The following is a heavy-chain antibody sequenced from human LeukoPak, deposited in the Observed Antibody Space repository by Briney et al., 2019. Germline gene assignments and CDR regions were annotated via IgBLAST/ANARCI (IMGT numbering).Heavy chain of an antibody. CDR2: ISYDGSNK. CDR3: ARARDSSGWYTDGFDI. D-gene: IGHD6-19*01. CDR1: GFTFSSYA. Sequence: GGSLRLSCAASGFTFSSYAMHWVRQAPGKGLEWVAVISYDGSNKYYADSVKGRFTISRDNSKNSLYLQMNSLRAEDTAVYYCARARDSSGWYTDGFDIWGQGTMVTVSS. J-gene: IGHJ3*02. V-gene: IGHV3-30*04.